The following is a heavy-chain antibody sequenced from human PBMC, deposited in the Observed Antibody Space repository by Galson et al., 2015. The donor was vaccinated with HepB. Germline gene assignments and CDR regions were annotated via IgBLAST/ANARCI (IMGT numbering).Heavy chain of an antibody. D-gene: IGHD1-26*01. Sequence: SLRLSCAASGFTFSTYGMHWVRQAPGKGLEWVAGISYDGSNKYYADSVKGRFTISRDDFKHTLYLQMHSLRAEDTAVYYCAKVIGGSYYPRLDYGGQGTLVTVSS. V-gene: IGHV3-30*18. CDR1: GFTFSTYG. CDR3: AKVIGGSYYPRLDY. J-gene: IGHJ4*02. CDR2: ISYDGSNK.